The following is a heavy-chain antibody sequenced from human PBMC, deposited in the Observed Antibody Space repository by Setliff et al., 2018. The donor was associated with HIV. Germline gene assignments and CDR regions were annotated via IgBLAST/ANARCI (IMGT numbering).Heavy chain of an antibody. J-gene: IGHJ6*03. V-gene: IGHV4-4*07. CDR2: IYASGST. CDR1: GGSFSSYH. CDR3: ARVGASGVPSTMDYYYYMDV. Sequence: SETLSLTCTVSGGSFSSYHWSWIRHRAGKGLEWIGHIYASGSTKYNPSLESRVTMSVDTSRTQFSLKLRSVTAADTAVYYCARVGASGVPSTMDYYYYMDVWGKGTSVTV. D-gene: IGHD3-10*01.